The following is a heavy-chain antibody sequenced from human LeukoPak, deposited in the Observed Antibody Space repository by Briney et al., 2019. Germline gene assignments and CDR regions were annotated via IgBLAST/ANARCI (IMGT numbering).Heavy chain of an antibody. Sequence: PGGSLRLSCTASGFTFGDYAMSWVRQAPGKGLEWVGFIRSKAYGGTTEYAASVKGRFTISRDDSKSIAYLQMNSLKTEDTAVYYCTRVSRGTHMGDLDYWGQGTLVTVSS. D-gene: IGHD3-16*01. CDR1: GFTFGDYA. CDR3: TRVSRGTHMGDLDY. CDR2: IRSKAYGGTT. J-gene: IGHJ4*02. V-gene: IGHV3-49*04.